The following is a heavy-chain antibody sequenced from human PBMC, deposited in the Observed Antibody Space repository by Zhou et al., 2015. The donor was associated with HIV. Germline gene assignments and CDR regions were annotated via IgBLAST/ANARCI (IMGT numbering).Heavy chain of an antibody. CDR1: GGTFSTYA. D-gene: IGHD3/OR15-3a*01. CDR3: ARDRSYGYGEGVLWTT. V-gene: IGHV1-69*12. J-gene: IGHJ4*02. CDR2: IIPIFGTP. Sequence: QVQLVQSGAEVRKPGSSVKVSCKASGGTFSTYAITWVRQAPGQGLEWMGGIIPIFGTPNYAQKFQGRLTITADESTSTAYMELSSLRSEDTAVYYCARDRSYGYGEGVLWTTWGQGNPGHRLL.